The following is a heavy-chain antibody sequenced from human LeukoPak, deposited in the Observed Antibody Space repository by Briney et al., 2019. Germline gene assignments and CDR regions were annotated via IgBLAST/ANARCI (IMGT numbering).Heavy chain of an antibody. D-gene: IGHD2-2*01. Sequence: GGSLRLSCAASGFTFSSYEMNWVRQAPGKGLEWLSYISSSGTTIFYAESLKGRFTISRDNAKNSLWLQMNGLRADDTAVYYCARRYCSSTSCLLDYWGQGTLVTVSS. V-gene: IGHV3-48*03. J-gene: IGHJ4*02. CDR3: ARRYCSSTSCLLDY. CDR1: GFTFSSYE. CDR2: ISSSGTTI.